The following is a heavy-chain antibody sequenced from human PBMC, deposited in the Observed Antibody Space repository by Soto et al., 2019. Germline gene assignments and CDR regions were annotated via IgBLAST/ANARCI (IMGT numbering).Heavy chain of an antibody. D-gene: IGHD3-3*01. J-gene: IGHJ3*02. Sequence: ASVKVSCKVSGYTRTELSMHWVRQAPGKGLEWMGGFDPEDGETIYAQKFQGRVTMTEDTSTDTAYMELSSLRSEDTAVYYCATGAITIFGVVLVMSAFDIWGQGTMFTVSS. CDR2: FDPEDGET. V-gene: IGHV1-24*01. CDR1: GYTRTELS. CDR3: ATGAITIFGVVLVMSAFDI.